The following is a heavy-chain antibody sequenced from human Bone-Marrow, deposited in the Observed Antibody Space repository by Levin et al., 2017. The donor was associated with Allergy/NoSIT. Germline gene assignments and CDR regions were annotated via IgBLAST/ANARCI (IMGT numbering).Heavy chain of an antibody. D-gene: IGHD6-25*01. CDR1: GGSISSYY. V-gene: IGHV4-4*07. CDR3: ARESQRTSYYYYYGMDV. CDR2: IYTSGST. Sequence: SETLSLTCTVSGGSISSYYWSWIRQPAGKGLEWIGRIYTSGSTNYNPSLKSRVTMSVDTSKNQFSLKLSSVTAADTAVYYCARESQRTSYYYYYGMDVWGQGTTVTVSS. J-gene: IGHJ6*02.